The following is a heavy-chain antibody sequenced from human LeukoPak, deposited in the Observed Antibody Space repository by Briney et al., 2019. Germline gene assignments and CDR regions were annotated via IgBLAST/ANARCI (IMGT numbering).Heavy chain of an antibody. V-gene: IGHV3-23*01. CDR3: AKHQYSSGWYLNY. CDR1: GFTFSINA. J-gene: IGHJ4*02. Sequence: GGSLRLSCAASGFTFSINAMSWVRQAPGKGLGWVSAISGSDDNTYYADSVKGRFTISRDNSKNTLYLQMNSLRAEDTAVYYCAKHQYSSGWYLNYWGQGTLVTASS. CDR2: ISGSDDNT. D-gene: IGHD6-19*01.